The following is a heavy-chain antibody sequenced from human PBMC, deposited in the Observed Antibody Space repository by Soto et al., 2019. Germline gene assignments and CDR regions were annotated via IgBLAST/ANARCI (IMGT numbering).Heavy chain of an antibody. CDR1: GFTFSSYW. Sequence: EVQLVESGGGLVQPGGSLRLSCAASGFTFSSYWMHWVRQGPGKGLVWVSRINGDGSNTNYADSVRGRFIISRDNAKNTVYLQMNSLRDEDTAVYYCARGIRNYYGTDVWGQGTTVTVSS. D-gene: IGHD5-18*01. J-gene: IGHJ6*02. CDR2: INGDGSNT. V-gene: IGHV3-74*01. CDR3: ARGIRNYYGTDV.